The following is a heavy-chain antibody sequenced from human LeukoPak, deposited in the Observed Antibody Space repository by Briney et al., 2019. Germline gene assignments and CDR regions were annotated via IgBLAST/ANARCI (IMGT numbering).Heavy chain of an antibody. Sequence: PGGSLRLSCAASGFTFSSYSMNWVRQAPGKGLEWVSSISSSSSYIYYPDSVKGRFTISRDNAKNSLYLQMNSLRAEDTAVYYCAREEPGTTGTTFLGVGYYYYGMDVWGQGTTVTVSS. CDR1: GFTFSSYS. CDR2: ISSSSSYI. J-gene: IGHJ6*02. CDR3: AREEPGTTGTTFLGVGYYYYGMDV. V-gene: IGHV3-21*01. D-gene: IGHD1-1*01.